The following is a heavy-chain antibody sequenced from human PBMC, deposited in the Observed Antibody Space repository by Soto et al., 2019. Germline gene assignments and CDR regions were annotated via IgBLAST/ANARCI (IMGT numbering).Heavy chain of an antibody. CDR3: ARGYDFWSGYPEGLDP. CDR2: MNPNSGNT. Sequence: QVQLVQSGAEVKKPGASVKVSCKASGYTFTNYDINWVRQATGQGPEWMGWMNPNSGNTGYAQKFQGRVTMTRNTSISTAYLELSRLRSEDTAVYYCARGYDFWSGYPEGLDPWGQGTLVTVSS. D-gene: IGHD3-3*01. CDR1: GYTFTNYD. J-gene: IGHJ5*02. V-gene: IGHV1-8*01.